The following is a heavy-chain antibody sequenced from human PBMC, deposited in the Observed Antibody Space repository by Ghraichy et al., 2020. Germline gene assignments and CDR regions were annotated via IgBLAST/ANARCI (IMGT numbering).Heavy chain of an antibody. Sequence: ASVKVSCKASGYTFTSYAMHWVRQAPGQRLEWMGWINAGNGNTKYSQKFQGRVTITRDTSASTAYMELSSLRSEDTAVYYCATLALYYDSSGTEDRAFDIWGQGTMVTVSS. V-gene: IGHV1-3*01. CDR2: INAGNGNT. CDR3: ATLALYYDSSGTEDRAFDI. J-gene: IGHJ3*02. D-gene: IGHD3-22*01. CDR1: GYTFTSYA.